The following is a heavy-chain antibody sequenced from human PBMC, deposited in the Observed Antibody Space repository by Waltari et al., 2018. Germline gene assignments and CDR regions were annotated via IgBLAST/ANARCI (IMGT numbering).Heavy chain of an antibody. J-gene: IGHJ5*02. CDR1: GFTFSSYA. D-gene: IGHD6-6*01. Sequence: EVQLLESGGGLVQPGGSLRLSCVASGFTFSSYAINWVRPAPGKGLEWVSAISESGGSTYYADSVKGRFTISRDNSKNTLYLQMNSLRAEDTAVYYCAKVSVAATVDYNWFDPWGQGTLVTVSS. CDR2: ISESGGST. V-gene: IGHV3-23*01. CDR3: AKVSVAATVDYNWFDP.